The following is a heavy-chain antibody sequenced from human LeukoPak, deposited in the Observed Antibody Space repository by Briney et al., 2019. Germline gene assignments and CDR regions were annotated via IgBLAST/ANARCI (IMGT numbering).Heavy chain of an antibody. CDR1: GLSISSYY. CDR2: IYTSGST. Sequence: SETLSLTCTVSGLSISSYYWSWIRQPAGKGLERIGRIYTSGSTNYNPSPKSGVTMSVDTSKNHFSLKLSSVTAADTAVYYCAREGDDDSSGGGALGHWGQGTLDTVSS. J-gene: IGHJ4*02. V-gene: IGHV4-4*07. D-gene: IGHD6-19*01. CDR3: AREGDDDSSGGGALGH.